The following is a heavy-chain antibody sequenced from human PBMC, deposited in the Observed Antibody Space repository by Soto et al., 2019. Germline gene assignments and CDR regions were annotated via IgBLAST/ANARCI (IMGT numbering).Heavy chain of an antibody. CDR1: GFTLTELL. CDR2: FDPEAAQA. Sequence: GASVKVSCKVSGFTLTELLMHWVRQAPGKGLEGMGAFDPEAAQAVYAQIFQGRFILTEDTNINTAYMELTSLESEDTAVYFCAVPLHLEAFVLWGRGTMVTVSS. D-gene: IGHD4-4*01. CDR3: AVPLHLEAFVL. V-gene: IGHV1-24*01. J-gene: IGHJ3*01.